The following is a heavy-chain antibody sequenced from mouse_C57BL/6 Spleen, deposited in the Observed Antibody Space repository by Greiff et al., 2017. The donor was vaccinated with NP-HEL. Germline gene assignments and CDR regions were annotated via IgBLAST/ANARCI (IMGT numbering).Heavy chain of an antibody. CDR2: IYPGSGNT. V-gene: IGHV1-66*01. J-gene: IGHJ3*01. CDR3: AREMGNYLAWFAY. D-gene: IGHD2-1*01. CDR1: GYSFTSYY. Sequence: VKLMESGPELVKPGASVKISCKASGYSFTSYYIHWVKQRPGQGLEWIGWIYPGSGNTKYNEKFKGKATLTADTSSSTAYMQLSSLTSEDSAVYYCAREMGNYLAWFAYWGQGTLVTVSA.